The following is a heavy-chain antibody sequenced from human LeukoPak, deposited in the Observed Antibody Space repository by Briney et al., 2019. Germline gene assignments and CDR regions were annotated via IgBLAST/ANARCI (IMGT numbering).Heavy chain of an antibody. CDR2: ISSSGSTI. CDR3: ARASHDTYYYDSSGYTRDI. CDR1: GFTFSDYY. J-gene: IGHJ3*02. V-gene: IGHV3-11*01. D-gene: IGHD3-22*01. Sequence: TGGSLRLSRAASGFTFSDYYMSWIRQAPGKGLEWVSYISSSGSTIYYADSVKGRFTISRDNAKNSLYLQMNSLRAEDTAVYYCARASHDTYYYDSSGYTRDIWGQGTMVTVSS.